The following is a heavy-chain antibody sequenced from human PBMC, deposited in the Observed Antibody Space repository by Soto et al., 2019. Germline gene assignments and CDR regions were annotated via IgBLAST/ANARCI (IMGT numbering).Heavy chain of an antibody. V-gene: IGHV5-51*01. CDR3: ARHLHSDSVHISPVSPDY. CDR2: IYPGDSNT. D-gene: IGHD4-4*01. Sequence: PRGALKISRKTPGNNVPTYWIGRVRPIPGKKPEWMGIIYPGDSNTRYSPSFQGQVTISADKSISTAFLQWSSLKAADSAMYYCARHLHSDSVHISPVSPDYWGQGTLVTVSS. J-gene: IGHJ4*02. CDR1: GNNVPTYW.